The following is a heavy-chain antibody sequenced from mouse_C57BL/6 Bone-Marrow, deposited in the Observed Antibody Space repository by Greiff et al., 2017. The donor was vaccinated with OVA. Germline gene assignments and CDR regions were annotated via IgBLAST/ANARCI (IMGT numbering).Heavy chain of an antibody. Sequence: EVQLQESGPGLVKPSQSLSLTCSVTGYSITSGYYWNWIRQFPGNKLEWMGYISYDGSNNYNPSLKNRISITRDTSKNQFFLKLNTVTTEDTATYYCARGGDYYGSSLCAYWGQGTLVTVSA. D-gene: IGHD1-1*01. J-gene: IGHJ3*01. CDR2: ISYDGSN. CDR3: ARGGDYYGSSLCAY. CDR1: GYSITSGYY. V-gene: IGHV3-6*01.